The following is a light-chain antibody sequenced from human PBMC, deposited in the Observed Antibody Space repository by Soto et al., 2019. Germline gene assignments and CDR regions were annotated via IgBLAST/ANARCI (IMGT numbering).Light chain of an antibody. CDR2: DVS. Sequence: QSALTQPASVSGSPGQSITISCTGTSSDVGACTFVSWYQQHPDKVPKLMIFDVSRRPSGVSDRFSGSKSGNTASLTISGLQPEDEADYNCSSYTSSSTHVFGSGTKLTV. CDR1: SSDVGACTF. CDR3: SSYTSSSTHV. V-gene: IGLV2-14*03. J-gene: IGLJ1*01.